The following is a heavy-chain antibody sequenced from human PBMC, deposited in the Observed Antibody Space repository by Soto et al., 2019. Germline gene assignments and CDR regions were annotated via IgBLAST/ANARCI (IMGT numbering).Heavy chain of an antibody. D-gene: IGHD2-15*01. CDR3: ARARRWQKDFDY. Sequence: PSETLSLTCTFSGGSISSYYWSWIRQPPGKGLEWIGYIYYSGSTNYNPSLKSRVTISVDTSKNQFSLKLSSVTAADTAVYYCARARRWQKDFDYWGQGLMVTVSS. J-gene: IGHJ4*02. V-gene: IGHV4-59*08. CDR2: IYYSGST. CDR1: GGSISSYY.